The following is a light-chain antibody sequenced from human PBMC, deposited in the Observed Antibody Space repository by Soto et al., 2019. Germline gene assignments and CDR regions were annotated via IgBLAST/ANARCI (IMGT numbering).Light chain of an antibody. CDR1: QSVRTK. Sequence: ETVMTQSPATLSVSPGARATLSCRASQSVRTKLAWYQQKPGQAPRLLIYGASSRATGIPARFSGSGSGTEFTLTISSLQSEDSGVYYCQQYNKWPAEITFGQGTRLEIK. J-gene: IGKJ5*01. CDR2: GAS. CDR3: QQYNKWPAEIT. V-gene: IGKV3D-15*01.